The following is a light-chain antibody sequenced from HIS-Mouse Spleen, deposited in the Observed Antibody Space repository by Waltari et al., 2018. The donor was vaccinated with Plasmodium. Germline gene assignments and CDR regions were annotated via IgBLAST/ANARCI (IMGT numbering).Light chain of an antibody. V-gene: IGLV2-23*01. CDR3: CSYAGSSTWV. Sequence: QSALTQPASVSGSPGQSITISCTGTSSDVGSYNLVSWYQQHPGKAPKLIIYEGSKRPSVVSHRFSGSKSGNTAFRTISGLQAEDEAYYYCCSYAGSSTWVFGGGTKLTVL. J-gene: IGLJ3*02. CDR2: EGS. CDR1: SSDVGSYNL.